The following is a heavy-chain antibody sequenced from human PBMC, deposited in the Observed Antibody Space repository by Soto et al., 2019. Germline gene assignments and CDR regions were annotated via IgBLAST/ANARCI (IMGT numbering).Heavy chain of an antibody. V-gene: IGHV4-31*03. CDR2: IYHTGST. D-gene: IGHD7-27*01. Sequence: SETLSLTCSVSGDPVSSGSYYWTWVRQHPVKGLEWIGYIYHTGSTYYNPSLQSRLIMSIDTSKNQFSLHLYSVTAADTAVYFCAAKLGTTHYFDXWGQGSLVTVSS. J-gene: IGHJ4*02. CDR3: AAKLGTTHYFDX. CDR1: GDPVSSGSYY.